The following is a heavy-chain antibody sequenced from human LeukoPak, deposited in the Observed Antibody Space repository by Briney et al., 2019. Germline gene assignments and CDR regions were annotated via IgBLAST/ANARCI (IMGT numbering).Heavy chain of an antibody. V-gene: IGHV3-48*03. CDR1: GFTLSTYE. Sequence: GGSLRLSCAASGFTLSTYEMNWVRQAPGKGLDWVSYITTSGSTMSYADSVKGRFTISRDNAKNSLYLQMNGLRAEDTAVYYCARRDSCDTTGYLFDYWGQGTLVTVSS. CDR3: ARRDSCDTTGYLFDY. J-gene: IGHJ4*02. CDR2: ITTSGSTM. D-gene: IGHD3-22*01.